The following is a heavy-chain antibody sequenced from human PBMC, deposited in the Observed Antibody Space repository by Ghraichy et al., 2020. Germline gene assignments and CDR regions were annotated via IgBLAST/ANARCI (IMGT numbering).Heavy chain of an antibody. D-gene: IGHD1-26*01. CDR1: GFTFGRYW. CDR2: IKEDRSEN. J-gene: IGHJ4*02. CDR3: ARGSYPFNY. Sequence: GGSLRLSCAASGFTFGRYWMGWVRQAPGKGLEWVANIKEDRSENHYVDSVKGRFTISRDNAENSLYLQMNSLRVEDTAVYYCARGSYPFNYWGQGTLVTVSS. V-gene: IGHV3-7*03.